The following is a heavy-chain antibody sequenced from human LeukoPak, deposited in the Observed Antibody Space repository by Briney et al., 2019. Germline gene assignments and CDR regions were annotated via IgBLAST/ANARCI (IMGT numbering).Heavy chain of an antibody. CDR3: AGLGDGRTFDS. Sequence: SETLSLTCTVSGGSITRSNYYWGWIRQPPGKGLEWIGSIYYSGATFCNPSLKSRVTISVDTSKNQFSLKLSSVTAADTAVYYCAGLGDGRTFDSWGQGTLITVSS. V-gene: IGHV4-39*07. CDR1: GGSITRSNYY. J-gene: IGHJ4*02. CDR2: IYYSGAT. D-gene: IGHD2-21*01.